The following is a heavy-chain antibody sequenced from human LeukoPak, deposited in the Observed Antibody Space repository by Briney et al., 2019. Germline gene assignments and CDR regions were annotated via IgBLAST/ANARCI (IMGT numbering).Heavy chain of an antibody. CDR2: IIPIFGTA. V-gene: IGHV1-69*13. CDR3: ARDAPPDYYDSSGLTFDI. D-gene: IGHD3-22*01. J-gene: IGHJ3*02. CDR1: GGTFSSYA. Sequence: ASVKVSCKASGGTFSSYAISWVRQAPGQGLEWMGGIIPIFGTANYAQKFQGRVTITADESTSTAYMELSSLRSEDTAVYYCARDAPPDYYDSSGLTFDIWGQGTMVTVSS.